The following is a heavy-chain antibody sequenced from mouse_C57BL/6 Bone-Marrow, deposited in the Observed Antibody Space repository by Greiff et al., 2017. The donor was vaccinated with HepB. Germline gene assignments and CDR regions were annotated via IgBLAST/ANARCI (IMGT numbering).Heavy chain of an antibody. CDR2: IDPSDSYT. CDR1: GYTFTSYW. V-gene: IGHV1-50*01. J-gene: IGHJ3*01. Sequence: QVQLQQPGAELVKPGASVKLSCKASGYTFTSYWMQWVKQRPGQGLEWIGEIDPSDSYTNYNGKFKGKATLTADKSSSTAYMQLSSLTSEDSAVYFCALLYPRLTYWGQGTLVTVSA. CDR3: ALLYPRLTY. D-gene: IGHD2-12*01.